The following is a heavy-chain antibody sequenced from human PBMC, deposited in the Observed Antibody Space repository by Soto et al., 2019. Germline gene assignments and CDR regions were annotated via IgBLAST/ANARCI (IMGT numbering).Heavy chain of an antibody. CDR1: GFTFDDYA. V-gene: IGHV3-9*01. CDR3: AKDSLGSSWFGPNWFDP. J-gene: IGHJ5*02. CDR2: ISWNSGSI. Sequence: EVQLVESGGGLVQPGRSLRLSCAASGFTFDDYAMHWVRQAPGKGLAWVSGISWNSGSIGYADSVKGRFTISRDNAKNSMYLQMNSLRAEDTALYYCAKDSLGSSWFGPNWFDPWGQGTLVTVSS. D-gene: IGHD6-13*01.